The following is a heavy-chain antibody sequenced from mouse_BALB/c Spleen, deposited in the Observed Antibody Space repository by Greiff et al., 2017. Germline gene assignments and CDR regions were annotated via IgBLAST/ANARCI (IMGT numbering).Heavy chain of an antibody. CDR2: ISSGGST. Sequence: EVKLVESGGGLVKPGGSLKLSCAASGFTFSSYAMSWVRQTPEKRLEWVASISSGGSTYYPDSVKGRVTISRDNARNILYLQMSSLRSEDTAMYYCARGGGFVYFDYWGQGTTLTVSS. V-gene: IGHV5-6-5*01. CDR1: GFTFSSYA. CDR3: ARGGGFVYFDY. J-gene: IGHJ2*01.